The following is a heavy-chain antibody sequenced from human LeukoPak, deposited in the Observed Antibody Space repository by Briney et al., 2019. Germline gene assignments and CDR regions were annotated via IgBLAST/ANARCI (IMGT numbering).Heavy chain of an antibody. D-gene: IGHD3-3*01. CDR2: ISSSSSTI. V-gene: IGHV3-48*01. Sequence: GGSLRLSCAASGFTFSWYSMNWVRQAPGKGLEWVSYISSSSSTIYYADSVKGRFTISRDNAKNSLYLQMNSLRAEDTAVYYCASEYYDFWSGYYSFDYWGQGTLVTVSS. CDR1: GFTFSWYS. CDR3: ASEYYDFWSGYYSFDY. J-gene: IGHJ4*02.